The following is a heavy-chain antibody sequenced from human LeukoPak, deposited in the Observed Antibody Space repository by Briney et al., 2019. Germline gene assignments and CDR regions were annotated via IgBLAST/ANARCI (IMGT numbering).Heavy chain of an antibody. CDR3: ARSILTGGRYYFGY. V-gene: IGHV3-49*03. D-gene: IGHD3-9*01. Sequence: GGSLRLSCTASGFTFGDYGMTWFRQAPGKGLAWVGFIRSTPYGGTPEYAASVKGRFTISRDDSKSIAYLQMNSLEIEDTAVYYCARSILTGGRYYFGYWGQGTLVTVSS. CDR1: GFTFGDYG. CDR2: IRSTPYGGTP. J-gene: IGHJ4*02.